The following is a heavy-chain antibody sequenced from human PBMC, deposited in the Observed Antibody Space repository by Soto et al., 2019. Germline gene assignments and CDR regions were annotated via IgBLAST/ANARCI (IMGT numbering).Heavy chain of an antibody. J-gene: IGHJ4*02. V-gene: IGHV4-34*01. CDR3: ARGHYDFWSGYFATIDY. D-gene: IGHD3-3*01. CDR1: GGSFSDYY. Sequence: SETLSLTCAVYGGSFSDYYWSWIRQPPGKGLEWIGEINHSGSTNYNPSFESRVTISVDTSKNQFPLKLSSVTAADTAVYYCARGHYDFWSGYFATIDYWGQGTLVTVSS. CDR2: INHSGST.